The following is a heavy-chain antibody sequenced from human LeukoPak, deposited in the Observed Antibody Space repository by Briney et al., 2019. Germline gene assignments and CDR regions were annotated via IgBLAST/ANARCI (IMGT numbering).Heavy chain of an antibody. CDR2: IYHSGST. CDR1: GDSIIGYY. CDR3: ARDSNYYGSGYGFDP. V-gene: IGHV4-38-2*02. Sequence: PSETLSLTCSVSGDSIIGYYWGWIRQPPGKGLEWIGSIYHSGSTYYNPSLKSRVTISVDTSKNQFSLKLSSVTAADTAVYYCARDSNYYGSGYGFDPWGQGTLVTVSS. D-gene: IGHD3-10*01. J-gene: IGHJ5*02.